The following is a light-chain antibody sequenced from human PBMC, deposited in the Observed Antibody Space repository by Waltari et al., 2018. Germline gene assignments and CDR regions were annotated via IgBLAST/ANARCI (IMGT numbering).Light chain of an antibody. CDR1: QGITNY. V-gene: IGKV1-27*01. Sequence: TITCRASQGITNYLAWYQQKPGKVPKALIFAASTLQSGVPSRFSASGSGTDFTLTVSSLQPEDVATYYCQQYSSAPITFGQGTRLEIK. J-gene: IGKJ5*01. CDR2: AAS. CDR3: QQYSSAPIT.